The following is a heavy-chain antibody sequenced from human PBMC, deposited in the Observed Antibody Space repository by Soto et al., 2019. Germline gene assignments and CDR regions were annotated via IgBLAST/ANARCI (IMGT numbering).Heavy chain of an antibody. CDR2: ISGGGDLA. CDR3: AKYSGDFPVYNGLNV. CDR1: GFPFDTSA. V-gene: IGHV3-23*01. D-gene: IGHD1-26*01. Sequence: GGALRLYCAASGFPFDTSAMIWVRQAPGKGPEWLSLISGGGDLAYYAESVKGRFTSSRDNSKNTLYLQMTFLRVDDTAVYYCAKYSGDFPVYNGLNVWGQGTTVTVSS. J-gene: IGHJ6*02.